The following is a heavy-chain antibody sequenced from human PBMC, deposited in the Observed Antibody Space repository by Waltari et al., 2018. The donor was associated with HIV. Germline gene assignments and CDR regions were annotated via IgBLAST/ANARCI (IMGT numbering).Heavy chain of an antibody. Sequence: EVQLVESGGGLVEPGRSLRLSCVGSGFKFGDNTINWVRQAPGTGPEWVGFIRSKTEGVTTEYAESVKGRFTLSRDDSKGIAYLQMNSLKTEDTALYYCCRSNVLLWFGGAFDMWGQGTMVTVSS. CDR1: GFKFGDNT. V-gene: IGHV3-49*04. D-gene: IGHD3-10*01. CDR2: IRSKTEGVTT. J-gene: IGHJ3*02. CDR3: CRSNVLLWFGGAFDM.